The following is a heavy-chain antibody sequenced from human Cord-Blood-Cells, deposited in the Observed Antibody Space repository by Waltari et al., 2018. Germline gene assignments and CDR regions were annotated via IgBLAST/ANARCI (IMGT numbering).Heavy chain of an antibody. CDR3: AKLRSVTGTTWDDY. D-gene: IGHD1-7*01. CDR2: ISGSGGST. Sequence: EVQLLESGGGLVQLGGSLRLSCAASGFTFSSYAMSWVSQAPGKGLEWVSAISGSGGSTYYADTVKGRFTISRDNSKNTLYLQMNSLRAEDTAVYYCAKLRSVTGTTWDDYWGQGTLVTVSS. V-gene: IGHV3-23*01. J-gene: IGHJ4*02. CDR1: GFTFSSYA.